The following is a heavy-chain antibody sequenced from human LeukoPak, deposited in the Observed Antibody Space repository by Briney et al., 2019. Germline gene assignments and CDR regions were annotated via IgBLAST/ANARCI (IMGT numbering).Heavy chain of an antibody. CDR3: AKGGVGATTHPFDY. CDR1: GFTFDDYA. J-gene: IGHJ4*02. CDR2: ISGSGGST. V-gene: IGHV3-23*01. Sequence: GGSLRLSCAASGFTFDDYAMHWVRQAPGKGLEWVSAISGSGGSTYYADSVKGRFTISRDNSKNTLYLQMNSLGAEDTAVYYCAKGGVGATTHPFDYWGQGTLITVSS. D-gene: IGHD5-12*01.